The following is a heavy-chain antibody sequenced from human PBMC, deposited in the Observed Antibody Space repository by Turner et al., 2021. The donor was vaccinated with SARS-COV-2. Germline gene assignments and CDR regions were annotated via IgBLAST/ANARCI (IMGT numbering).Heavy chain of an antibody. V-gene: IGHV3-33*01. CDR3: ARGKAESSSWYGWYFDY. CDR2: IWYDGSNK. CDR1: GFTCSSYG. Sequence: QVQLVASGGGVVQPGRSLRLSCAASGFTCSSYGRNWVRQAPGKGLEWVAVIWYDGSNKYYAASVKGRFTISRDNSKNTLYLQRNRLRAEDTAVYYCARGKAESSSWYGWYFDYWGQGTLVTVSS. D-gene: IGHD6-13*01. J-gene: IGHJ4*02.